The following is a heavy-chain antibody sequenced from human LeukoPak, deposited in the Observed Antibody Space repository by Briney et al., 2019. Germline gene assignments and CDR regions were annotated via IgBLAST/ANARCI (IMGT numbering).Heavy chain of an antibody. CDR3: TTEPRE. Sequence: GGSLRLSCAASGFKFSYSWMGWVRQAPGEGLEWIGRIKSRREGGRTDCAAPVTGRFTISRDDAESTVYLQMNSLKTEDTGVYFCTTEPREWGHGTRVTVSS. J-gene: IGHJ4*01. CDR2: IKSRREGGRT. D-gene: IGHD1-26*01. CDR1: GFKFSYSW. V-gene: IGHV3-15*01.